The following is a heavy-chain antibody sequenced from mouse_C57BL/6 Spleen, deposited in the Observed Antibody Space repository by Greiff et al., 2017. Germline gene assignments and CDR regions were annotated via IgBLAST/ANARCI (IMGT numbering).Heavy chain of an antibody. J-gene: IGHJ4*01. V-gene: IGHV1-18*01. CDR3: ARGRAFVTTVVASSYYAMEY. CDR2: INPNNGGT. D-gene: IGHD1-1*01. Sequence: EVQLQQSGPELVKPGASVKIPCKASGYTFTDYNMDWVKQSHGKSLEWIGDINPNNGGTIYNQKFKGKATLTVDKSSSTAYLELRRLTSEDTAVYYFARGRAFVTTVVASSYYAMEYWGQGTSVTVSS. CDR1: GYTFTDYN.